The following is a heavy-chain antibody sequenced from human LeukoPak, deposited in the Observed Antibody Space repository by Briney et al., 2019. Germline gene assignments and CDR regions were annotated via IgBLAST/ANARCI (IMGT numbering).Heavy chain of an antibody. CDR1: GFTFSSYG. CDR3: ARLGSGWYFDY. Sequence: GGSLRLSCAASGFTFSSYGMHWVRQAPGKGLEWVAVLWYDGSHKYYADSVKGRFTISRDNSMDTVYLQMNSLRAEDTAVYYCARLGSGWYFDYWGQGTLVTVSS. CDR2: LWYDGSHK. D-gene: IGHD6-19*01. J-gene: IGHJ4*02. V-gene: IGHV3-33*01.